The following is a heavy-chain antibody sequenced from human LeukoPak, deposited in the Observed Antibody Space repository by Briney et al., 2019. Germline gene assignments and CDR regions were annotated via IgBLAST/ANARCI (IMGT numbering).Heavy chain of an antibody. CDR2: INHSGST. CDR1: GGSFSGYY. Sequence: SETLSLTCAVYGGSFSGYYWSWIRQPPGKGLEWIGEINHSGSTNYNPSLKSRVTISVDTSKNQFPLKLSSVTAADTAVYYCARGRVYYYYYGMDVWGQGTTVTVSS. CDR3: ARGRVYYYYYGMDV. V-gene: IGHV4-34*01. J-gene: IGHJ6*02.